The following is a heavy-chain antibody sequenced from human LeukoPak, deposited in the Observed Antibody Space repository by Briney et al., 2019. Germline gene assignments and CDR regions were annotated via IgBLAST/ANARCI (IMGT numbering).Heavy chain of an antibody. CDR2: IYHRGSP. CDR3: ARQVVGATPYYFDY. J-gene: IGHJ4*02. Sequence: SETLSLTCAVSGYSISSGYYWGWIRQPPGKGLDWIGSIYHRGSPYYNPSLKSRVTISVDTSKNQFSLKLSSVTAADTAVYYCARQVVGATPYYFDYWGQGTLVTVSS. V-gene: IGHV4-38-2*01. CDR1: GYSISSGYY. D-gene: IGHD1-26*01.